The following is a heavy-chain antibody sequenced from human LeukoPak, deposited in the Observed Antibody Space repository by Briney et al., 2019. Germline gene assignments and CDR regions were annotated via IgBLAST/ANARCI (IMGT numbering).Heavy chain of an antibody. CDR1: GYSFTSHW. CDR3: ARPDSYVQIGGFDI. J-gene: IGHJ3*02. V-gene: IGHV5-51*01. CDR2: IYPGDSET. Sequence: GESLKISCKGSGYSFTSHWIGWVRQMPGKGLEWMGIIYPGDSETRYSPSFQGQVTLSADKSITTAYLQWSSLKASDTAMYYCARPDSYVQIGGFDIWGQGTMVTVSS. D-gene: IGHD5-18*01.